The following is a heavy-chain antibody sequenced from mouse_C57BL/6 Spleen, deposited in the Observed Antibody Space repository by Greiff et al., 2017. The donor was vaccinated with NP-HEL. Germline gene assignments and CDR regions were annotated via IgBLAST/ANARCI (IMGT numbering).Heavy chain of an antibody. J-gene: IGHJ3*01. CDR2: IWGVGST. CDR3: ASSYYSNSAWFAY. CDR1: GFSLTSYG. D-gene: IGHD2-5*01. Sequence: QVQLKESGPGLVAPSQSLSITCTVSGFSLTSYGVDWVRQSPGKGLEWLGVIWGVGSTNYNSALKSRLSISKDNSKSQVFVKMNSLQTDDTAMYYCASSYYSNSAWFAYWGQGTLVTVSA. V-gene: IGHV2-6*01.